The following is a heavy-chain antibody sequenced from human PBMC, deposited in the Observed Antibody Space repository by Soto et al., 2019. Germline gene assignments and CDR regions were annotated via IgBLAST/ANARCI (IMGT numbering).Heavy chain of an antibody. V-gene: IGHV1-46*01. CDR3: ASFPRRRAPDYVFYY. CDR1: GYTFTSYY. J-gene: IGHJ4*02. Sequence: ASVKVSCKASGYTFTSYYMHWVRQAPGQGLEWMGIINPSGGSTSYAQKFQGRVTMTRDTSTSTVYMGLSSLGSEDTAVYYCASFPRRRAPDYVFYYWGQGTPVTVSS. CDR2: INPSGGST. D-gene: IGHD3-16*01.